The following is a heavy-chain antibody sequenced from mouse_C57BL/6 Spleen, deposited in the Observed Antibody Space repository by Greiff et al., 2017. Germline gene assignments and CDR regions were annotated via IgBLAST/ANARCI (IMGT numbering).Heavy chain of an antibody. CDR3: ARHYYYGSSFYAMDY. Sequence: EVKLVESGGDLVKPGGSLKLSCAASGFTFSSYGMCWVRQTPDKRLEWVATIISGGSYTYYPDSVKGRFTISRDNAKNTVYLQMSRLKSEDTAMYYCARHYYYGSSFYAMDYWGKGTSVTVAS. V-gene: IGHV5-6*01. CDR2: IISGGSYT. J-gene: IGHJ4*01. D-gene: IGHD1-1*01. CDR1: GFTFSSYG.